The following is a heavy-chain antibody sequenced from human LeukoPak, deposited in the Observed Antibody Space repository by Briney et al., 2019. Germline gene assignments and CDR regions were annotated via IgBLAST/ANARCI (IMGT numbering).Heavy chain of an antibody. CDR3: AKDQDDILTGYYLSGAFDI. CDR2: IFGSGGSP. D-gene: IGHD3-9*01. V-gene: IGHV3-23*01. Sequence: PGGSLRLSCEASGFTFGSHAMYWVRQAPGKGLEWVAGIFGSGGSPHYADPVKGRFTISRDNSKNTLYLQMNSLRAEDTAVYYCAKDQDDILTGYYLSGAFDIWGQGTMVTVSS. CDR1: GFTFGSHA. J-gene: IGHJ3*02.